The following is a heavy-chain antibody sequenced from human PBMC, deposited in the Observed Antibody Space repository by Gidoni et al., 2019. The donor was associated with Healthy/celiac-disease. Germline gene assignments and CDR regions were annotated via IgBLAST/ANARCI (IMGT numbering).Heavy chain of an antibody. CDR1: AGSISSSCYS. CDR2: IYYSGST. CDR3: ARDADYGDLDY. Sequence: QLQLQESGTGLVKPSATLSLTCTASAGSISSSCYSWGWIRQPPGKRREWIGSIYYSGSTYYNPSLKSRITIAVDTCKNQFSLKLSSVTAADTAVYYCARDADYGDLDYWGQGTLVTVSS. V-gene: IGHV4-39*01. J-gene: IGHJ4*02. D-gene: IGHD4-17*01.